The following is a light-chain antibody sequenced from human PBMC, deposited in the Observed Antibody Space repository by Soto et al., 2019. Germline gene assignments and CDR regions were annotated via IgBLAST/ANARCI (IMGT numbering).Light chain of an antibody. Sequence: AIRMTQSPSSLSASTGDRVSITCRASQGISSYLAWYQQKPGKAPKLLIYGTSTLQSGVPSRFSGSGSGTAFTLTIRSLPSAAFAPYSCQHYSTYPYTFGQGTKVDI. J-gene: IGKJ2*01. V-gene: IGKV1-8*01. CDR2: GTS. CDR3: QHYSTYPYT. CDR1: QGISSY.